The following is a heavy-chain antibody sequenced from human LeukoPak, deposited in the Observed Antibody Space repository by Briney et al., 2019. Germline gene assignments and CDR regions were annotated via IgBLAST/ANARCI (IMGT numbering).Heavy chain of an antibody. Sequence: GASVKVSCKASGYTFTGYYMHWVRQAPGQGLEWMGWINPSNGDTNYAQNLQGRVTVTRDTSISTAYMELSWLTSDDTAVYYCARVGSSGWYVHPTLDYWGQGTLVTVSS. CDR3: ARVGSSGWYVHPTLDY. D-gene: IGHD6-19*01. J-gene: IGHJ4*02. CDR2: INPSNGDT. V-gene: IGHV1-2*02. CDR1: GYTFTGYY.